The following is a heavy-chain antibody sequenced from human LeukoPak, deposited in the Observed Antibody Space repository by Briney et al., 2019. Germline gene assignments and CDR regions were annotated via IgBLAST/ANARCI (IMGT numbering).Heavy chain of an antibody. CDR2: IKSKTDGGTT. V-gene: IGHV3-15*01. Sequence: GGSLRLSCAASGFTFSNAWMSWVRQAPGKGLVWVGRIKSKTDGGTTDYAAPVKGRFTISRDDSKNTLYLQMNSLKTEDTAVYYCTTAPSLTDAFDIWGQGTMVTVSS. CDR3: TTAPSLTDAFDI. CDR1: GFTFSNAW. J-gene: IGHJ3*02.